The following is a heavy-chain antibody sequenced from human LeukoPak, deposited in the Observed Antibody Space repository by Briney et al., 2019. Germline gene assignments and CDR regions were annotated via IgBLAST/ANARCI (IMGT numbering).Heavy chain of an antibody. Sequence: SETLSLTCTVSGGSISSGSYYWSWIRQPAGKGLEWIGRIYTSGSTNYNPSLKSRVTISVDTSKNQFSLKLSSVTAADTAVYYCARRTEDYYDSSGYYYYFDYWGQGTLVTVSS. CDR2: IYTSGST. CDR1: GGSISSGSYY. V-gene: IGHV4-61*02. CDR3: ARRTEDYYDSSGYYYYFDY. D-gene: IGHD3-22*01. J-gene: IGHJ4*02.